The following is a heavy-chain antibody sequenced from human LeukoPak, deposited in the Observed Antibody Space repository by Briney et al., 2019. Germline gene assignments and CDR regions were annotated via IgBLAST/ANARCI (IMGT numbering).Heavy chain of an antibody. D-gene: IGHD3-10*01. CDR3: ATSGSGSYYVS. CDR2: ISGSGGST. Sequence: PGVSLRLSCAASGFTFSSYAMSWVRQAPGKGLEWVSAISGSGGSTYYADSVKGRFTISRDNSKNTLYLQMNSLRAEDTAVYYCATSGSGSYYVSWGQGTLVTVSS. CDR1: GFTFSSYA. J-gene: IGHJ5*02. V-gene: IGHV3-23*01.